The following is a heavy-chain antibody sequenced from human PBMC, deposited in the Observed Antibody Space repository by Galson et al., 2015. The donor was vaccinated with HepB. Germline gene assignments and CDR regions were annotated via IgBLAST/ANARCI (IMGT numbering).Heavy chain of an antibody. CDR1: GYTFTGYY. V-gene: IGHV1-2*06. CDR2: INPNSEGA. J-gene: IGHJ6*02. D-gene: IGHD3-10*01. Sequence: SVKVSCKASGYTFTGYYIHWVRQAPGHGLEWMGRINPNSEGANYPQKFQGRVTMTRDTSFSTVYMELSSLKSDDTAIYFCARDTMAMDHHYYFWMDVWVLGTTVSVSS. CDR3: ARDTMAMDHHYYFWMDV.